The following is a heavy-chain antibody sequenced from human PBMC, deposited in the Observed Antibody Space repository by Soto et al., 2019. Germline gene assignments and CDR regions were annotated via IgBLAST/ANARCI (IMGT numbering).Heavy chain of an antibody. CDR3: ARHGHNIYGFDV. Sequence: QVQPQESGPGLVRPSDTLSLTCAVSGGSINSVNWWSGVRQSPGKGLEWIGEMHPTGSTNYNPSLKSRVTVSMDKSRNHFSLKMYSVTAADTAVYFCARHGHNIYGFDVWGRGTTVTVSS. J-gene: IGHJ6*02. D-gene: IGHD1-1*01. CDR2: MHPTGST. V-gene: IGHV4-4*02. CDR1: GGSINSVNW.